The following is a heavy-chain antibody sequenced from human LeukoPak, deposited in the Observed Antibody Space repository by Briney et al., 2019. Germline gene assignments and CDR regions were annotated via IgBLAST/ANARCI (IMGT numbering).Heavy chain of an antibody. D-gene: IGHD5-12*01. CDR3: AKQGRDIVATIEEYYFDY. V-gene: IGHV3-23*01. CDR2: ISGSGGST. CDR1: GFTVSSNY. J-gene: IGHJ4*02. Sequence: GGSLRLSCAASGFTVSSNYMSWVRQAPGKGLEWVSAISGSGGSTYYADSVKGRFTISRDNSKNTLYLQMNSLRAEDTAVYYCAKQGRDIVATIEEYYFDYWGQGTLVTVSS.